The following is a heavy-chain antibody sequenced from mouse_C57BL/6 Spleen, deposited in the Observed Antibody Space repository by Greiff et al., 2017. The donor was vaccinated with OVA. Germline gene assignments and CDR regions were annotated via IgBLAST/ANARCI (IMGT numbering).Heavy chain of an antibody. V-gene: IGHV3-6*01. CDR2: ISYDGSN. Sequence: EVQLQQSGPGLVKPSQSLSLTCSVTGYSITSGYYWNWIRQFPGNKLEWMGYISYDGSNNYNPSLKNRISITRDTSKNQFFLKLNSVTTEDTATYYCAREPMDYWGQGTSVTVSS. CDR3: AREPMDY. CDR1: GYSITSGYY. J-gene: IGHJ4*01.